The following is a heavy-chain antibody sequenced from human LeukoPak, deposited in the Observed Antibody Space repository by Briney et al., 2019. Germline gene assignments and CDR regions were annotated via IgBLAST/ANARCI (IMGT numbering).Heavy chain of an antibody. J-gene: IGHJ5*02. Sequence: ASVKVSCKASGYTFTSYDINWVRQATGQGLEGMGWMNPNSGNTGYAQKFQGRVTMTRNTSISTAYMELSSLRSEDTAVYYCARVRTGEGWFDPWGQGTLVTVSS. V-gene: IGHV1-8*01. CDR1: GYTFTSYD. D-gene: IGHD7-27*01. CDR2: MNPNSGNT. CDR3: ARVRTGEGWFDP.